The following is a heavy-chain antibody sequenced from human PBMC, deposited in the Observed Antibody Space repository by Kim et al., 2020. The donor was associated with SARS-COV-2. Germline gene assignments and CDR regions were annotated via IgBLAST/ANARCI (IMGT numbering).Heavy chain of an antibody. V-gene: IGHV3-9*01. CDR1: GFTFSDYG. D-gene: IGHD3-10*01. CDR2: ISRNNANK. CDR3: VKSLVREQYGMDA. Sequence: GGSLRLSCAASGFTFSDYGMHWVRQVPGKGLEWVAGISRNNANKEYADPVKGRFTIARDNSKRSLFLQMNSLRIEATALYFGVKSLVREQYGMDAWGQGTMVTVSS. J-gene: IGHJ6*02.